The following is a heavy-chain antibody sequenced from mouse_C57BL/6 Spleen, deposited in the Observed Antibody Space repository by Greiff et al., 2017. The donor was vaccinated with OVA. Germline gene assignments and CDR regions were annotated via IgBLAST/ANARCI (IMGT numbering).Heavy chain of an antibody. J-gene: IGHJ2*01. V-gene: IGHV5-12*01. CDR1: GFTFSDYY. Sequence: EVQGVESGGGLVQPGGSLKLSCAASGFTFSDYYMYWVRQTPEKRLEWVAYISNGGGSTYYPDTVKGRFTISRDNAKNTLYLQMSRLKSEDTAMYFCAMFYVHGFDYWGQGTTLTVSS. CDR3: AMFYVHGFDY. D-gene: IGHD1-1*01. CDR2: ISNGGGST.